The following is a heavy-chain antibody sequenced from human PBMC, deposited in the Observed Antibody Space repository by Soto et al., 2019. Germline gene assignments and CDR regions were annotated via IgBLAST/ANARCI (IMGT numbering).Heavy chain of an antibody. CDR2: ISFTGSNQ. D-gene: IGHD6-19*01. CDR3: AKVSAYTSGWYGSGWGTFDS. Sequence: RRLRLSWARYRLSLTSHGIPWVRQAPGKVLDLVAAISFTGSNQYYADSVKGRFTISRSDSTNTLYLEMKSLRVEDTAIYYCAKVSAYTSGWYGSGWGTFDSWGQGTLVTVSS. J-gene: IGHJ4*02. CDR1: RLSLTSHG. V-gene: IGHV3-30*18.